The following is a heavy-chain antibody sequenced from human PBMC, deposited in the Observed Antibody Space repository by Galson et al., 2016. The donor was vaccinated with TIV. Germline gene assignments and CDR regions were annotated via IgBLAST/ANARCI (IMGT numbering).Heavy chain of an antibody. CDR3: ARDHSWGGSDGYPFDY. CDR2: ISDSSTYI. J-gene: IGHJ4*02. V-gene: IGHV3-21*01. D-gene: IGHD5-24*01. Sequence: SLRLSCAASGFTFSNYNMNWVRQAPGKGLEWVSSISDSSTYIYYRDSVKGRFTVSRDNAKNSLYLQMNSLRAEDTAVYYCARDHSWGGSDGYPFDYWGQGTLVTVSS. CDR1: GFTFSNYN.